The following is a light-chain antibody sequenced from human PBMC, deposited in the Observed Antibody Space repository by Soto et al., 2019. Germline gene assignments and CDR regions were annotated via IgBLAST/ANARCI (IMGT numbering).Light chain of an antibody. Sequence: EIVLTQSPGALSLSPGERVTVSCRASQSVSSSYLAWYQQKPGQAPRLLIYDASNRATGIPARFSGSGSGTDFTLTIRSLEPEDFAVYYCKQRSNWPLTFGGGTKVDIK. CDR1: QSVSSSY. V-gene: IGKV3D-20*02. J-gene: IGKJ4*01. CDR3: KQRSNWPLT. CDR2: DAS.